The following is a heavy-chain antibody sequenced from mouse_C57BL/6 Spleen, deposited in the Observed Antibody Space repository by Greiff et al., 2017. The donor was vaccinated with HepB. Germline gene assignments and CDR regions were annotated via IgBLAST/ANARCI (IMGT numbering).Heavy chain of an antibody. CDR2: ISNLAYSI. V-gene: IGHV5-15*04. D-gene: IGHD2-1*01. CDR3: ARRGCGNHDAMDY. CDR1: GFTFSDYA. Sequence: EVKLVESGGGLVQPGGSLKLSCAASGFTFSDYAMAWVRQAPRKGPEWVAFISNLAYSIYYADTVTGRFTISRENAKNTLYLEMSSLRSVDTAMYYCARRGCGNHDAMDYWGQGASVTVSS. J-gene: IGHJ4*01.